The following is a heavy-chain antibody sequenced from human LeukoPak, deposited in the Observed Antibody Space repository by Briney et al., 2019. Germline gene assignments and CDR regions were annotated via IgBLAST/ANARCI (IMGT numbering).Heavy chain of an antibody. D-gene: IGHD5-18*01. V-gene: IGHV4-59*01. CDR2: IYYSGST. CDR1: GGSISSYY. Sequence: PSETLSLTCTVSGGSISSYYWSWIRQPPGKGLDWIGYIYYSGSTNYNPSLKSRVTISVDTSKNQFSLKLSSVTAADTAVYYCALTGTAPKGRGYSYGSFDYWGQGTLVTVSS. J-gene: IGHJ4*02. CDR3: ALTGTAPKGRGYSYGSFDY.